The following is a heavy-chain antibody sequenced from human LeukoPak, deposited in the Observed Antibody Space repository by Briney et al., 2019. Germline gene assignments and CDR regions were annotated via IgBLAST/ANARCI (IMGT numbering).Heavy chain of an antibody. CDR3: ARGKRTIFGLGISYYFDY. D-gene: IGHD3/OR15-3a*01. J-gene: IGHJ4*02. CDR1: GYTFTSYD. V-gene: IGHV1-8*01. Sequence: ASVKVSCKASGYTFTSYDINWVRQATGQGLEWMGWMNPNSGNTGYAQKFQGRVTMTRNTSISTAYMELSSLRSEDTAVYYCARGKRTIFGLGISYYFDYWGQGTLVTASS. CDR2: MNPNSGNT.